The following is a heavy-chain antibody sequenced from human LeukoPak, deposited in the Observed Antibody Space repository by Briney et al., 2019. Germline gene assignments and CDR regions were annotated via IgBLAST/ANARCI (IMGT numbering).Heavy chain of an antibody. CDR1: GGSISSSTYY. Sequence: SETLSLTCTVSGGSISSSTYYWGWIRQPPGKGLEWIGSIYSSGSTYYNPSLKSRVTISVDTSKNQLSLKLSSVTAADTAVYYCARSIAVAETPYDYWGQGTLVTVSS. V-gene: IGHV4-39*07. CDR2: IYSSGST. J-gene: IGHJ4*02. CDR3: ARSIAVAETPYDY. D-gene: IGHD6-19*01.